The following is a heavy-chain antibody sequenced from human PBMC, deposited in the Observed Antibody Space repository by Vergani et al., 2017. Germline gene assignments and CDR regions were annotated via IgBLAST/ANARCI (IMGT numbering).Heavy chain of an antibody. V-gene: IGHV3-23*01. J-gene: IGHJ4*02. CDR1: GFSFSSYA. Sequence: EVQLLESGGGLVQPGGSLRLSCAASGFSFSSYAMSWVRQAPGKGLEWVSGISGRGGSTYYADSVKGRFTISRDISKNTLDLQMNSLSAEDTAVYYCAKSRGGYFDYWGQGTLVTVSS. CDR3: AKSRGGYFDY. D-gene: IGHD5-12*01. CDR2: ISGRGGST.